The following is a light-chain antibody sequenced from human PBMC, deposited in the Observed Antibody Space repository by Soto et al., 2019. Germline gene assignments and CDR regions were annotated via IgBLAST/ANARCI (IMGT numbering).Light chain of an antibody. Sequence: DIQMTQSPSSLSASVGDRVTITCRASQSISNYLNWYQQKPGKAPKLLIYAASSLQSGVPSRFSGSGSGTVFTLAISSLKPEVFATYNCQKSYNSRTFGQGTKVNIK. V-gene: IGKV1-39*01. CDR2: AAS. CDR1: QSISNY. J-gene: IGKJ1*01. CDR3: QKSYNSRT.